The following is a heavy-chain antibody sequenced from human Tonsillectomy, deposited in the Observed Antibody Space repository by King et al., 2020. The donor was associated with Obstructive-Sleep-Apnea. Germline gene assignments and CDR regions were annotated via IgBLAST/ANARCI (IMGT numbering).Heavy chain of an antibody. D-gene: IGHD6-19*01. Sequence: VQLVESGGGLIQPGRSLRLSCAASGFTFDDYAMHWVRQAPGKGLEWVSGISWNSGEIQYADSVKGRFTISRDNAKNSLYLLMNSLSTEDTALYFCATDLAVAGPFEYFQHWGQGTLVTVSS. CDR3: ATDLAVAGPFEYFQH. CDR1: GFTFDDYA. V-gene: IGHV3-9*01. J-gene: IGHJ1*01. CDR2: ISWNSGEI.